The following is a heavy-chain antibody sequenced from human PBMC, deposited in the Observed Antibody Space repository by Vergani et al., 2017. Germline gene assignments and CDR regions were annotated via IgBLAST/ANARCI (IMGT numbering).Heavy chain of an antibody. V-gene: IGHV4-30-4*01. J-gene: IGHJ4*02. Sequence: QVQLQESGPGLVKPSQTLSLTCTVSGGSISSGDYYWSWFRQPPGKGLEWIGYIYYSGNTYYNPSLKSRVTISVDTSKNQFSLKLSSVTAADTAVYYCASVVLATPSRSFDYWGQGTLVTVSS. CDR3: ASVVLATPSRSFDY. CDR1: GGSISSGDYY. CDR2: IYYSGNT. D-gene: IGHD2-15*01.